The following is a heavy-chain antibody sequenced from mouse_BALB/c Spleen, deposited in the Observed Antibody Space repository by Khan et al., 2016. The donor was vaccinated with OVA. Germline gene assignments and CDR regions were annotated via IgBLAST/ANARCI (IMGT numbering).Heavy chain of an antibody. CDR2: IDPANGNT. CDR1: GFNIKDTY. J-gene: IGHJ4*01. Sequence: VQLKQSGAEVVKPGASVKLSCTASGFNIKDTYIHWVKQRPEQGLEWIGRIDPANGNTKYDPKFQGKATITADTSSNTAYLQLSSLTSEDTAVYCCTRPSYYYDDMDYWGQGTSVTVSS. V-gene: IGHV14-3*02. CDR3: TRPSYYYDDMDY. D-gene: IGHD1-1*01.